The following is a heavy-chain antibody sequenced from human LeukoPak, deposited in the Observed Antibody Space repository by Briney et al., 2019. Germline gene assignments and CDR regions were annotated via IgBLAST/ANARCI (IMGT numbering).Heavy chain of an antibody. V-gene: IGHV4-30-4*01. J-gene: IGHJ4*02. CDR2: IYYSGST. Sequence: SETLSLTCTVSGGPLSSGDYYWRWLRQPPGTGLEWIGYIYYSGSTYYNPSLKSRVTISVGTSKNQFSLKLSSVTAADTAVYYCAREGTVTNFDYWGQGTLVTVSS. D-gene: IGHD4-17*01. CDR1: GGPLSSGDYY. CDR3: AREGTVTNFDY.